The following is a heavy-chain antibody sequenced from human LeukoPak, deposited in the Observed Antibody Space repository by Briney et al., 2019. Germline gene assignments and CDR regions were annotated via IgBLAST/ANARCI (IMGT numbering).Heavy chain of an antibody. J-gene: IGHJ3*02. CDR1: GYTFTAYY. V-gene: IGHV1-2*02. Sequence: GASLKVSCKASGYTFTAYYLHWLRQDPGQGLEWMGWINPNTGDTNFAQKVKGRVSMTRDTSIITVYMYLSSLRSDDTAVYYCARGPSTGAFDMWGQGTMVTVSS. CDR3: ARGPSTGAFDM. CDR2: INPNTGDT. D-gene: IGHD4-17*01.